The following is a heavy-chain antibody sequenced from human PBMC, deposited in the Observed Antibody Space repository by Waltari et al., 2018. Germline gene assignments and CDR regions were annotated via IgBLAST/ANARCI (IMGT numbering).Heavy chain of an antibody. V-gene: IGHV3-23*01. J-gene: IGHJ4*02. CDR1: GFHFSSYA. D-gene: IGHD3-10*01. CDR2: SGGSGGRT. Sequence: EVQLLESGGGLVQPGGSLRLSCAASGFHFSSYAMSWVRQAPGRGVEWVSASGGSGGRTYEADSVKGRVTISRDKSKNTLYLQMNSLRAEDTAVYYCAKEMDYLFDYWGQGTLVTVSS. CDR3: AKEMDYLFDY.